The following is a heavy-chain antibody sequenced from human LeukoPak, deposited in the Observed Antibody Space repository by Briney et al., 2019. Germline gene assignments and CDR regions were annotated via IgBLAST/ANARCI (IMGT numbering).Heavy chain of an antibody. CDR2: FSYSGST. CDR3: ASKTYYYDSSGYYLIWFDP. V-gene: IGHV4-59*12. CDR1: GGSISSYY. Sequence: SETLSLTCTVSGGSISSYYWSWIRRPPGKELEWIGHFSYSGSTNYNPSLKSRVTISVDKSKNQFSLKLSSVTAADTAVYYCASKTYYYDSSGYYLIWFDPWGQGTLVTVSS. D-gene: IGHD3-22*01. J-gene: IGHJ5*02.